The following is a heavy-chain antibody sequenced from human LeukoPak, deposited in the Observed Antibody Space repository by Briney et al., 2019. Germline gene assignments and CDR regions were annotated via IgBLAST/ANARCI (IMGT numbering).Heavy chain of an antibody. Sequence: GGSLRLSCAASGFTFSNYGVHWVRQAPGKGLEWVAKINGYGSDIFYVDSVKGRFTISRDNGKNSLYLQMNRLRAEDTAVYYCARPRGCGSSRCNNFDYWGQGTLVTVSS. CDR3: ARPRGCGSSRCNNFDY. V-gene: IGHV3-7*01. CDR2: INGYGSDI. CDR1: GFTFSNYG. D-gene: IGHD2-2*01. J-gene: IGHJ4*02.